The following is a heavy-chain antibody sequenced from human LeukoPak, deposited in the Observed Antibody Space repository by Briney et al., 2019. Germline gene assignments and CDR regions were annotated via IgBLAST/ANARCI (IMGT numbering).Heavy chain of an antibody. CDR1: GFTFNSYS. D-gene: IGHD4-11*01. CDR2: ISSSGSTI. Sequence: GGSLRLSCVASGFTFNSYSMNWVRQTPGKGLEWVSYISSSGSTIYYADSVKGRFTISRDNAKNSLYLQMNNLRAEDTAVYYCARDLHFDYWGQGTLVTVSS. V-gene: IGHV3-48*04. CDR3: ARDLHFDY. J-gene: IGHJ4*02.